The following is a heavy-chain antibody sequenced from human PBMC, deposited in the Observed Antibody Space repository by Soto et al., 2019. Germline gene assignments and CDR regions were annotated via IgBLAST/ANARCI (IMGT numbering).Heavy chain of an antibody. CDR3: ARDQAYGVGAFDI. CDR1: GGSISSYY. V-gene: IGHV4-59*01. Sequence: QVQLQESGPGLVKPSETLSLTCTVSGGSISSYYWSWIRQPPGKGLEWIGYIYYSGSTNYNPSLKSRFTISVHTSKNQFSLKLSSVTAADTAVYYCARDQAYGVGAFDIWGQGTMVTVSS. D-gene: IGHD4-17*01. CDR2: IYYSGST. J-gene: IGHJ3*02.